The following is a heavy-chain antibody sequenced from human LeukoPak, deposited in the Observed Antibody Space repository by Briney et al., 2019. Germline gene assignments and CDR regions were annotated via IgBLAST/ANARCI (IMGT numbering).Heavy chain of an antibody. D-gene: IGHD2-15*01. CDR3: ARIQPRYCSGDFCEYYFDY. CDR2: IYYSGST. Sequence: SETLSLTCTVSGTSISSSYWSWIRQPPGEGLEWIGYIYYSGSTDYNPSLKSRVTISVDTSKNQFSLKLSSVTAADTAVYYCARIQPRYCSGDFCEYYFDYWGQGTLVTVSS. J-gene: IGHJ4*02. V-gene: IGHV4-59*08. CDR1: GTSISSSY.